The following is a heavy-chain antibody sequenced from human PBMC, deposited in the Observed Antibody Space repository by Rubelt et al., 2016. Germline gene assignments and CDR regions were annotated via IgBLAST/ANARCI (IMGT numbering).Heavy chain of an antibody. CDR2: ISAYHDNT. D-gene: IGHD1-7*01. CDR3: ARDLPPFRRYNWNFPLDY. Sequence: QVQLVQSGAEVKKPGASVKVSCKASGYTFTSYGISWVRQAPGQGIEWMGWISAYHDNTNCAQKLQGRGTMTTDTSTSTAYMGLRSLRSDDTAVYYCARDLPPFRRYNWNFPLDYWGQGTLVTVSS. V-gene: IGHV1-18*01. CDR1: GYTFTSYG. J-gene: IGHJ4*02.